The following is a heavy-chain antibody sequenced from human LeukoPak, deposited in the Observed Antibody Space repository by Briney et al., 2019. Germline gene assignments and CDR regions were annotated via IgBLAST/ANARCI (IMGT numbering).Heavy chain of an antibody. CDR2: VYPHSGGT. V-gene: IGHV1-2*02. D-gene: IGHD1-26*01. Sequence: ASVKVSCKASGYTLFGYYIHWVRQAPGQGPEWMGWVYPHSGGTNYAQNFQGRVTMTRDTSITTAYMELSGLTAEDTAVYYCARGGTYHYRYYDFWGQGTLVTVSS. CDR1: GYTLFGYY. CDR3: ARGGTYHYRYYDF. J-gene: IGHJ4*02.